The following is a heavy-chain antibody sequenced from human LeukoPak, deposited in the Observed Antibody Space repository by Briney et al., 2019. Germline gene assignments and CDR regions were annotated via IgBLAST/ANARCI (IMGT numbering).Heavy chain of an antibody. D-gene: IGHD5-18*01. CDR2: INPNSGGT. CDR1: GYTFTGYY. J-gene: IGHJ4*02. Sequence: GASVKVSCKASGYTFTGYYMHWVRQAPGQGLEWMGWINPNSGGTNYAQKFQGRVTMTRDTSIGTAYMELSRLTSDDTAIYYCTTPFTRYGYWGQGTLVTVSS. CDR3: TTPFTRYGY. V-gene: IGHV1-2*02.